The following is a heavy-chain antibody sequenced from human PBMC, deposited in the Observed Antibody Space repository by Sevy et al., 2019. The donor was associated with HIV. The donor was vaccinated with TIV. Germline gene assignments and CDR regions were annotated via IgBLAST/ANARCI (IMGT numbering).Heavy chain of an antibody. J-gene: IGHJ4*02. D-gene: IGHD2-21*02. CDR2: ISGSGGST. V-gene: IGHV3-23*01. CDR1: GFTFSSYA. CDR3: AKDGIRGDLGGY. Sequence: GGSLRLSCAASGFTFSSYAMSWVRQAPGKGLEWVSAISGSGGSTYYADSVKGRFTISRDNSKNTLYLQMNSLGAEDTAVYYCAKDGIRGDLGGYWGQGTLVTVSS.